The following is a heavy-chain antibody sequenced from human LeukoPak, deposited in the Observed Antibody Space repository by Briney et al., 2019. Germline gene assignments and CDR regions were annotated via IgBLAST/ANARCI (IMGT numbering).Heavy chain of an antibody. D-gene: IGHD2-8*01. CDR1: GRSISSGDHY. V-gene: IGHV4-30-4*01. CDR2: IYYSGST. Sequence: SETLSLTCTVSGRSISSGDHYWRWIRQPPGEGLEWIAYIYYSGSTYHNPTLKSRVTISVDTSKNQLALERSSVTAADAAVYNCARRDNGWFDLWGQGTLVTVSS. CDR3: ARRDNGWFDL. J-gene: IGHJ5*02.